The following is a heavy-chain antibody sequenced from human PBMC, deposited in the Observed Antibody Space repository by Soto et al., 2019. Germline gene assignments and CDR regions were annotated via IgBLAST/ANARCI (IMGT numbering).Heavy chain of an antibody. CDR2: IIPIFGTA. V-gene: IGHV1-69*12. J-gene: IGHJ5*02. D-gene: IGHD4-17*01. CDR1: GGTFSSYA. CDR3: ARRATVTKMPGWFDP. Sequence: QVQLVQSGAEVKKPGSSVKVSCKASGGTFSSYAISWVRQAPGQGLEWMGGIIPIFGTANYAQKFQGRVTSTANESTSTAYMELSSLRSEDTAVYYCARRATVTKMPGWFDPWGQGTLVTVSS.